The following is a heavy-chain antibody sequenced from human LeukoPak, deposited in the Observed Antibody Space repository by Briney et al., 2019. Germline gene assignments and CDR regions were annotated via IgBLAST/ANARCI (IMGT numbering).Heavy chain of an antibody. Sequence: GGSLRLSCAASGFTFSSYWMSWVRQAPGKGLEWVANIKQDGSEKYYVDSVKGRFTISRDNAKNSLYLQMNSLRAEDTAVYYCARGFYGSGSYPHYWGQGTLVTVSS. CDR2: IKQDGSEK. CDR1: GFTFSSYW. CDR3: ARGFYGSGSYPHY. V-gene: IGHV3-7*04. D-gene: IGHD3-10*01. J-gene: IGHJ4*02.